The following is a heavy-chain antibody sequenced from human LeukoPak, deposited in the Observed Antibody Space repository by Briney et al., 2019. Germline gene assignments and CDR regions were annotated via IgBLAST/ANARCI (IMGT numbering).Heavy chain of an antibody. V-gene: IGHV3-11*06. Sequence: GGSLRLSCAASGFTFSDSYMTWIRQAPGKGLEWVSYISRSGSYTTYADSVEGRFTISRDNAKNSLYLQMNSLRAEDTAVYYCARGKDIVATGCFDYWGQGTLVTVSS. CDR3: ARGKDIVATGCFDY. CDR1: GFTFSDSY. J-gene: IGHJ4*02. D-gene: IGHD5-12*01. CDR2: ISRSGSYT.